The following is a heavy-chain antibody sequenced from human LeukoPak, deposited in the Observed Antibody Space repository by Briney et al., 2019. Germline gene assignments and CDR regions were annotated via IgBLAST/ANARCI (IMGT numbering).Heavy chain of an antibody. CDR3: ATGVSIRRWLD. Sequence: SETLSLTCTVSGGPITNSNYYWAWIRQPPGKGLEWIGSIYYGGSTYRNASLKSRVTISIDTSKSQFSLKLNSVTAADTAVYYCATGVSIRRWLDWGQGTLVTVSS. J-gene: IGHJ4*02. CDR2: IYYGGST. D-gene: IGHD3-22*01. V-gene: IGHV4-39*07. CDR1: GGPITNSNYY.